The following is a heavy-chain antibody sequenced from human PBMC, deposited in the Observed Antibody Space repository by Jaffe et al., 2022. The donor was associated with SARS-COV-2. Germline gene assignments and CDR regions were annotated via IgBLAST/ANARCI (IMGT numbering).Heavy chain of an antibody. V-gene: IGHV3-23*01. CDR1: GFTFSSYA. Sequence: EVQLLESGGGLVQPGGSLRLSCAASGFTFSSYAMSWVRQAPGKGLEWVSAISGSGGSTYYADSVKGRFTISRDNSKNTLYLQMNSLRAEDTAVYYCAKDQQLPRSYYYYYGMDVWGQGTTVTVSS. J-gene: IGHJ6*02. D-gene: IGHD2-2*01. CDR2: ISGSGGST. CDR3: AKDQQLPRSYYYYYGMDV.